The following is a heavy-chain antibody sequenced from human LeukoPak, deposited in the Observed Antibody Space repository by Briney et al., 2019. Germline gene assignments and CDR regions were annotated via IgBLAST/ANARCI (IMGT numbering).Heavy chain of an antibody. Sequence: PGGSLRLSCAASRFTFSSYDMNWVRQAPGKGLEWVANIGYSGRTIYYADSVKGRFTISRDNAKNSLYLQMNSLRVEDTAVYYCARGAVARVFDYWGQGALVTVSS. J-gene: IGHJ4*02. D-gene: IGHD6-19*01. CDR2: IGYSGRTI. CDR1: RFTFSSYD. CDR3: ARGAVARVFDY. V-gene: IGHV3-48*03.